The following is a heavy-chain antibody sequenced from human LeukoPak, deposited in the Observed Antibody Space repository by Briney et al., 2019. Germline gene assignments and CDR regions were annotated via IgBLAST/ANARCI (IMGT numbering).Heavy chain of an antibody. D-gene: IGHD3-10*01. Sequence: ASVKVSCKASGYTFTGYDIYWVRQAPGQGLEWMGWINPNSGGTDYTQKFQGRVTMTRDTSISTAYMELSRLRSDDTAVYYCAKDLSGSSHNWFDPWGQGTLVTVSS. CDR3: AKDLSGSSHNWFDP. CDR1: GYTFTGYD. CDR2: INPNSGGT. V-gene: IGHV1-2*02. J-gene: IGHJ5*02.